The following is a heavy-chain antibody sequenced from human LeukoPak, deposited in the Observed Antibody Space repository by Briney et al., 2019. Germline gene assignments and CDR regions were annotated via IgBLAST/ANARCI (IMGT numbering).Heavy chain of an antibody. CDR3: AHSQVYSYGSFHDAYDI. CDR1: GVSLSTSGVG. D-gene: IGHD5-18*01. CDR2: IYWDDDS. Sequence: SGPTLVNPTQTLTLTCSLSGVSLSTSGVGVGWIRQPPGKALEWLALIYWDDDSRYSPSLKSRLTIAKDTSKNQVVLTMTNMDSVDIATYYCAHSQVYSYGSFHDAYDIWGLGTLVTVSS. J-gene: IGHJ3*02. V-gene: IGHV2-5*02.